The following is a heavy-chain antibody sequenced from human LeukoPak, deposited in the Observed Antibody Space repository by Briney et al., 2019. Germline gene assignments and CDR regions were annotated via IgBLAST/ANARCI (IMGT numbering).Heavy chain of an antibody. CDR1: GFTFSSYS. Sequence: PGGSLRLSCAASGFTFSSYSKNWVRQAPGKGLEWVSSISSSSSYIYYADSVKGRFTTSRDNAKNSLYLQMNSLRAEDTAVYYCAAPGGLGDIDYWGQGTLVTVSS. D-gene: IGHD3-10*01. CDR3: AAPGGLGDIDY. V-gene: IGHV3-21*01. J-gene: IGHJ4*02. CDR2: ISSSSSYI.